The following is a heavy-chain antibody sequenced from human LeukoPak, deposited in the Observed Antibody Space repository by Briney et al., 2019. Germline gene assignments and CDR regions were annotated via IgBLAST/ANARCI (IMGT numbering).Heavy chain of an antibody. CDR2: IIPIFGTA. Sequence: SVKVSCKASGGTFSSYAISWVRQAPGQGLEWMGGIIPIFGTANYAQKFQGRVTITADESTSTAYMELSSLRSEDTAMYYCARAESVAGNFDYWGQGTLVTVSS. CDR3: ARAESVAGNFDY. D-gene: IGHD6-19*01. J-gene: IGHJ4*02. CDR1: GGTFSSYA. V-gene: IGHV1-69*01.